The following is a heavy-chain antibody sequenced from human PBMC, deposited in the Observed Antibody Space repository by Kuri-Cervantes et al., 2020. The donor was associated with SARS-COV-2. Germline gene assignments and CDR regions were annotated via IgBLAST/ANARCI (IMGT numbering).Heavy chain of an antibody. CDR1: GITFSSYC. V-gene: IGHV3-23*01. D-gene: IGHD5-12*01. CDR2: ISGGGDIT. J-gene: IGHJ5*02. CDR3: AQYKGRVDGYEEGWFDP. Sequence: GESLKISWATSGITFSSYCITWVRQAPGKGPEGVSAISGGGDITYYADSVKGRFPISRDNSKYTLYLQINSLRAQDTVVYYCAQYKGRVDGYEEGWFDPWGQGTLVTVSS.